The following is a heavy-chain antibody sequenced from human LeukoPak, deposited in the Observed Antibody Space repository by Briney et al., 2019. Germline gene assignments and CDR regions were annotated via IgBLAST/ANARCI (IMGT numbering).Heavy chain of an antibody. CDR2: MNPNSGNT. J-gene: IGHJ4*02. CDR1: GYTFTSYD. D-gene: IGHD1-1*01. Sequence: ASVKVSCKASGYTFTSYDINWVRQATGQGLEWMGWMNPNSGNTGYAQKFQGRVTITRNTSISTAYMELSSLRSEDTAVYYCARARRNWNDIDYWGQGTLVTVSS. CDR3: ARARRNWNDIDY. V-gene: IGHV1-8*03.